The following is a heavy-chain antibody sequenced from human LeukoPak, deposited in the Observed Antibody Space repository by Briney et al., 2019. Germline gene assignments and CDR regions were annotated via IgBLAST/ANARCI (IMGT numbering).Heavy chain of an antibody. CDR3: ARAPYSYYDFWSGYSYYMDV. Sequence: SETLSLTCTVSGGSISSYYWSWIRQPPGKGLEWIGYIYYSGSTNYNPSLKSRVTISVDTSKNQSSLKLSSVTAADTAVYYCARAPYSYYDFWSGYSYYMDVWGKGTTVTVSS. J-gene: IGHJ6*03. D-gene: IGHD3-3*01. CDR1: GGSISSYY. V-gene: IGHV4-59*01. CDR2: IYYSGST.